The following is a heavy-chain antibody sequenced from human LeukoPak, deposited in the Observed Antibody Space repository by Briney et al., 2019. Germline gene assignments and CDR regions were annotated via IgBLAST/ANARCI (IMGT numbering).Heavy chain of an antibody. D-gene: IGHD6-19*01. CDR2: IKQDGTEK. CDR1: GFTFSSHW. V-gene: IGHV3-7*04. CDR3: VRVGWQLDY. Sequence: GGSLRLSCAASGFTFSSHWMSWVRQAPGKGLEWVANIKQDGTEKYYVDSVKGRFTISRDNAKNSLYLQMNSLRAEDTAVYYCVRVGWQLDYWGQGTLVTVSS. J-gene: IGHJ4*02.